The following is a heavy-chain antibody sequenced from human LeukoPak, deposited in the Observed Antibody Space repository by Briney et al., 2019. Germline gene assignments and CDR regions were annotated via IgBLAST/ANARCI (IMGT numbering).Heavy chain of an antibody. D-gene: IGHD3-16*01. CDR3: ARRVLRGLDY. V-gene: IGHV4-61*02. Sequence: SETLSLTCTISGGSISSGYYWSWIRQPAGKGLEWIGRIHTSGSTNYNPSLKSRVTISVDRSKTQFSLELSSVTAADTAVYYCARRVLRGLDYWGQGTLVTVSS. J-gene: IGHJ4*02. CDR1: GGSISSGYY. CDR2: IHTSGST.